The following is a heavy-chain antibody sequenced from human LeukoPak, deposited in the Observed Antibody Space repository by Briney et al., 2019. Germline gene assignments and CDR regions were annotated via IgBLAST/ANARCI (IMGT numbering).Heavy chain of an antibody. CDR2: IYYSGST. V-gene: IGHV4-59*06. CDR3: ARVITTGVVPAALAQMFDY. Sequence: SETLSLTCTVSGGSISSYYWSWIRQPPGKGLEWIGYIYYSGSTYYNPSLKSRVTISLDTSKNQFSLKLTSVTAADTAMYYCARVITTGVVPAALAQMFDYWGQGTLVTVSS. CDR1: GGSISSYY. D-gene: IGHD2-2*01. J-gene: IGHJ4*02.